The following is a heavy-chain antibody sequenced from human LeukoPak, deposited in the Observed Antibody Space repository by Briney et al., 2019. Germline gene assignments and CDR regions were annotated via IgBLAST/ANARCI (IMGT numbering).Heavy chain of an antibody. D-gene: IGHD4-11*01. J-gene: IGHJ6*03. CDR1: GYTFTDYY. V-gene: IGHV1-69-2*01. CDR3: ATVDSNYDYYYMDV. Sequence: GASVKVSCKASGYTFTDYYMHWVQQAPGKGLEWMGRVDPEDGETIYAKKFQGRVTITADTSTDTAYMELSSLRSEDTAVYYCATVDSNYDYYYMDVWGKGTTVTVSS. CDR2: VDPEDGET.